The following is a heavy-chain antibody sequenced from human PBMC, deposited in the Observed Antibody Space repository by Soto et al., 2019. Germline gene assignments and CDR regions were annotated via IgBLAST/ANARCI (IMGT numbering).Heavy chain of an antibody. CDR1: GYTFTSYG. Sequence: GASVKVSCKASGYTFTSYGISWVRQAPGQGLEWMGWISAYNGNTNYAQKLQGRVTMTTDTSTSTAYMELRSLRSDDTAVYYCARGCSSTSCYSYYDFWSGYPPTGGFDYWGQGTLVTVSS. CDR3: ARGCSSTSCYSYYDFWSGYPPTGGFDY. J-gene: IGHJ4*02. V-gene: IGHV1-18*01. CDR2: ISAYNGNT. D-gene: IGHD3-3*01.